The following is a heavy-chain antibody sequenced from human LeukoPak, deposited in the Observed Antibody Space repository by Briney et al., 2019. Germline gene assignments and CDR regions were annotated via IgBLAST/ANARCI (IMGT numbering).Heavy chain of an antibody. J-gene: IGHJ6*02. CDR3: ARVAVAGNIHYYYGMDV. CDR1: GGPISSYY. Sequence: SETLSLTCTVSGGPISSYYWSWIRQPPGKGLEWIGYIYTSGSTNYNPSLKSRVTISVDTSKNQFSLKLSSVTAADTAVYYCARVAVAGNIHYYYGMDVWGQGTTVTVSS. D-gene: IGHD6-19*01. V-gene: IGHV4-4*09. CDR2: IYTSGST.